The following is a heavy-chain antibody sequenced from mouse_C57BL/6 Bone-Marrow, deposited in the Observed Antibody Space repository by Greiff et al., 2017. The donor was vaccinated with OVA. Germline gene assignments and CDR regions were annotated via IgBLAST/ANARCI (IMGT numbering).Heavy chain of an antibody. CDR3: ASLIATVVATPNWYFDV. Sequence: DVKLVESGGDLVKPGGSLKLSCAASGFTFSSYGMSWVRQTPDKRLEWVATISSGGSYTYYPDRVKGRFTISRDNAKNTLYLQMSSLMSEDTAMYYCASLIATVVATPNWYFDVWGTGTTVTVSS. V-gene: IGHV5-6*02. CDR1: GFTFSSYG. D-gene: IGHD1-1*01. J-gene: IGHJ1*03. CDR2: ISSGGSYT.